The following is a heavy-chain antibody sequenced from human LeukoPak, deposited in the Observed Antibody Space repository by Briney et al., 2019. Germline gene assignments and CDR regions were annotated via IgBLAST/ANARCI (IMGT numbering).Heavy chain of an antibody. CDR1: GGSISSYY. J-gene: IGHJ4*02. Sequence: SETLSLTCTVSGGSISSYYWSWIRQPPGKGLEWIGYIYYSGSTNYNPSLKSRVTISVDTSKNQFSLKPSSVTAADTAVYYCARSYSSGGSGYWGQGTLVTVSS. CDR3: ARSYSSGGSGY. CDR2: IYYSGST. V-gene: IGHV4-59*01. D-gene: IGHD6-19*01.